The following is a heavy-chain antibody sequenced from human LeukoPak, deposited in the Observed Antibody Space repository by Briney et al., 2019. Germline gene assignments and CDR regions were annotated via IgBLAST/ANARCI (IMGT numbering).Heavy chain of an antibody. Sequence: SQTLSLTCAVSGASISSGGYSWSWIRPPPGKGREWIGYIYHSGSTYYNPSLKSRVTISVDRSKNQFSLKLGSVTAADTAVYYCARRGYYDSTGDFVPWGQGTRVTVSS. J-gene: IGHJ5*02. CDR2: IYHSGST. CDR1: GASISSGGYS. D-gene: IGHD3-22*01. V-gene: IGHV4-30-2*01. CDR3: ARRGYYDSTGDFVP.